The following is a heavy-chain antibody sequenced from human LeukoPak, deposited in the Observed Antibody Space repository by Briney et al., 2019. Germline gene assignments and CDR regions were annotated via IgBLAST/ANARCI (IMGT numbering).Heavy chain of an antibody. Sequence: PGGSLRLSCAASAFTFDDYAMHWVRQAPGKGLEWVSGISWNSGSIGYADSVKGRFTISRDNAKNSLYLQMNSLRAEDTALYYCAKDRADSSGYYYDYWGQGTLVTVSS. CDR3: AKDRADSSGYYYDY. J-gene: IGHJ4*02. CDR1: AFTFDDYA. D-gene: IGHD3-22*01. CDR2: ISWNSGSI. V-gene: IGHV3-9*01.